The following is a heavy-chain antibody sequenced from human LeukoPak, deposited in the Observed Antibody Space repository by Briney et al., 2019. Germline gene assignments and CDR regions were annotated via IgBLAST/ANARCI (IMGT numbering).Heavy chain of an antibody. V-gene: IGHV1-8*01. CDR2: MNPNSGNT. D-gene: IGHD5-18*01. CDR1: GYTFTSYD. Sequence: GASVKVSCKASGYTFTSYDINWVRQATGQGLEWMGWMNPNSGNTGYAQKFQGRVTMTRNTSISTAYMELSSLRSEDTAVHYCARGPGYSYGTGWFDPWGQGTLVTVSS. J-gene: IGHJ5*02. CDR3: ARGPGYSYGTGWFDP.